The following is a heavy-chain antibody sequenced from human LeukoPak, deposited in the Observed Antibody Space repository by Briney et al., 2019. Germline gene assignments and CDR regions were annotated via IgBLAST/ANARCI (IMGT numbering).Heavy chain of an antibody. CDR2: ISYDGSNK. Sequence: GGSLRLSCAASGFTFSSYSMNWVRQAPGKGLEWVAVISYDGSNKYYADSVKGRFTISRDNSKNTLYLQMNSLRAEDTALYYCGKDISAGGMDVWGQGTTVTVSS. J-gene: IGHJ6*02. V-gene: IGHV3-30*18. D-gene: IGHD3-10*01. CDR1: GFTFSSYS. CDR3: GKDISAGGMDV.